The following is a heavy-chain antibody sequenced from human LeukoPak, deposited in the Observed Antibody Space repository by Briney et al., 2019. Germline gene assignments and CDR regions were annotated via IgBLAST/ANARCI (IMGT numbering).Heavy chain of an antibody. CDR1: GFIFSNYG. J-gene: IGHJ4*02. CDR2: ISFSSTHI. Sequence: GGSLRLSCAASGFIFSNYGMSWVRQAPGKGLEWVSSISFSSTHIYYADSIQGRFTISRDNAENSLYLQMNSLRAEDTALYYCAKDMGADILTGYYLNWGQGTLVTVSS. D-gene: IGHD3-9*01. CDR3: AKDMGADILTGYYLN. V-gene: IGHV3-21*04.